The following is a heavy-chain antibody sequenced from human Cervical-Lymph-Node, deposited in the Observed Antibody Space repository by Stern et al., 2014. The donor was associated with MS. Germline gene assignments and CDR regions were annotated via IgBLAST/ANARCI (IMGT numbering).Heavy chain of an antibody. CDR3: AKHACTGAACPFDL. J-gene: IGHJ4*02. CDR2: VYYSGAT. V-gene: IGHV4-39*01. Sequence: QVQLQESGPGLVKPSETLSLTCAVSGDSISSYTHYWAWIRQPPGKGLEWIGSVYYSGATYYNPSLKSPVTISVATPKNPFPLGLTSVTAADTAVYYCAKHACTGAACPFDLWGQGTLVTVSS. D-gene: IGHD2-8*02. CDR1: GDSISSYTHY.